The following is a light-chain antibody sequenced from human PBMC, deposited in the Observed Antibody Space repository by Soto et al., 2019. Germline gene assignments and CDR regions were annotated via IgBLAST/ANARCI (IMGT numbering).Light chain of an antibody. J-gene: IGKJ4*01. V-gene: IGKV3-11*01. Sequence: VLTQSPAILSLSPGERATLDCRASQSVSNYLAWYQQRPGQAPRLLIYDSSNRATGIPARFSASGSGTDFTLTISSLEPEEFAVYYCQQRRVWPLTFGGGTKVEIK. CDR2: DSS. CDR1: QSVSNY. CDR3: QQRRVWPLT.